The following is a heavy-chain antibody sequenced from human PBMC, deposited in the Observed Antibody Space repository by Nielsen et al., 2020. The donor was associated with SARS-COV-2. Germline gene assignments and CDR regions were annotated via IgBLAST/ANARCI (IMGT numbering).Heavy chain of an antibody. D-gene: IGHD2-8*02. Sequence: LRLSCTVSGVSSSYYWGWIRQPPGKGLEWIGTSYHSGSTYYSPSLESRVTMSVDTSKNQFSLRLSSVTAADTAVYYCATRYCTGSTCNIGSFDYWGQGALVTVSS. V-gene: IGHV4-39*01. J-gene: IGHJ4*02. CDR2: SYHSGST. CDR1: GVSSSYY. CDR3: ATRYCTGSTCNIGSFDY.